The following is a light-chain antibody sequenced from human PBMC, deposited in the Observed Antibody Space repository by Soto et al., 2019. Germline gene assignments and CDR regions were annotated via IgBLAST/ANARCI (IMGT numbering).Light chain of an antibody. J-gene: IGKJ1*01. CDR2: GAS. CDR3: QQYGTSPWT. Sequence: EIVLTQSPGTLSLSPGDRATLSCRASQSVDSNFLAWYQQKPGQAPRLLIYGASSRATDIPDTFSGSGSGTEFTLTISRLEPGDFAVYYCQQYGTSPWTFGQGTKVEIK. CDR1: QSVDSNF. V-gene: IGKV3-20*01.